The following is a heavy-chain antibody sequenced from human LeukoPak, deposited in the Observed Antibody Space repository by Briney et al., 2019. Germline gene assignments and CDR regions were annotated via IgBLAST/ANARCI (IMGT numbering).Heavy chain of an antibody. CDR2: FDPEDGET. CDR1: GYTLTELS. J-gene: IGHJ5*02. V-gene: IGHV1-24*01. D-gene: IGHD3-22*01. Sequence: ASVKLSCKVSGYTLTELSMHWVRQAPGKGLEWMGGFDPEDGETIYAQKFQGRVTMTEDTSTATAYMELSSLRSEDTAVYYCATDPYYDSSGYYFRFDPWGQGTLVTVSS. CDR3: ATDPYYDSSGYYFRFDP.